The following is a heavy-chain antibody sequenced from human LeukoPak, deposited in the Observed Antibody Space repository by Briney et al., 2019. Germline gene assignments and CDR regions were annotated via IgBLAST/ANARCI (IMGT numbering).Heavy chain of an antibody. V-gene: IGHV1-46*01. CDR1: GYTFTCYY. J-gene: IGHJ5*02. CDR3: ARDLRGVVTPGFFGWFDP. Sequence: ASVKVSCKASGYTFTCYYMHWVRQAPGQGLEWMGIINPSGGSTSYAQKFQGRVTMTRDTSTSTVYMELSSLRSEDTAVYYCARDLRGVVTPGFFGWFDPWGQGTLVTVSS. D-gene: IGHD4-23*01. CDR2: INPSGGST.